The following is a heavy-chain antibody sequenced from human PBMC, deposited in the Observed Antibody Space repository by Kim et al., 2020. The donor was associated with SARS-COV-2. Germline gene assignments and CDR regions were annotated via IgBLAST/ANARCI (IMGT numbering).Heavy chain of an antibody. V-gene: IGHV3-30*01. CDR3: ARDHHHDAFDI. Sequence: YYADSVKGRFTISRDNSKNTLYLQMNSLRAEDTAVYYCARDHHHDAFDIWGQGTMVTVSS. J-gene: IGHJ3*02.